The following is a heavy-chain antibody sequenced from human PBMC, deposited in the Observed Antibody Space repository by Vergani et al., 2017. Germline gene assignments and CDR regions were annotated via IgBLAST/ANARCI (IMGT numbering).Heavy chain of an antibody. CDR3: AKITPYTYYYGSGSHVGWFDP. Sequence: EVQLLESGGGLVQPGGSLRLSCAASGFTFSSYAMSWVRQAPGKGLEWVSAISGSGGSTYYADSVKGRFTISRDNSKNTLDLQMNSLRAEDTAVYYCAKITPYTYYYGSGSHVGWFDPWGQGTLVTVSS. V-gene: IGHV3-23*01. D-gene: IGHD3-10*01. J-gene: IGHJ5*02. CDR2: ISGSGGST. CDR1: GFTFSSYA.